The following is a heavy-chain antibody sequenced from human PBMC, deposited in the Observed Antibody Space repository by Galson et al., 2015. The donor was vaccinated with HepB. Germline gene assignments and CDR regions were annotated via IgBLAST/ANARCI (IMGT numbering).Heavy chain of an antibody. CDR3: ARGAGYTYGYGYVDYYYYMDV. J-gene: IGHJ6*03. V-gene: IGHV3-33*01. Sequence: SLRLSCAAAGFTFKNYGFHWARQAPGKGLEWVAVIWYDGSKKYYADSVKGRLTISRDNSKNTAYVQMNSLRAEDTGVYFWARGAGYTYGYGYVDYYYYMDVWGRGTSVTVSS. CDR2: IWYDGSKK. CDR1: GFTFKNYG. D-gene: IGHD5-18*01.